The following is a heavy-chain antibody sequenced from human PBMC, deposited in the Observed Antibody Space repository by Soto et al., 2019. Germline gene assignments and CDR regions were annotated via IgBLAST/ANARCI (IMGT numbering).Heavy chain of an antibody. CDR3: AKSGRAPAVEVTFDY. D-gene: IGHD2-2*01. Sequence: EVQLLESGGDLVQPGGSLRLSCVASGFTFSSYAMSWVRQAPGKGLEWVSVISGSGDTTYYADSVKGRFTISRDNSKNTLYLQMNSLRVEDMAVYYCAKSGRAPAVEVTFDYWGQGTLATVSS. CDR1: GFTFSSYA. V-gene: IGHV3-23*01. J-gene: IGHJ4*02. CDR2: ISGSGDTT.